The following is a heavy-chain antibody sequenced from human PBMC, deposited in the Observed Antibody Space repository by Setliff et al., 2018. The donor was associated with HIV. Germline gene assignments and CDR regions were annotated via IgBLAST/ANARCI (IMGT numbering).Heavy chain of an antibody. CDR2: ISYDGSNE. CDR1: GFTFDSYS. D-gene: IGHD6-6*01. J-gene: IGHJ4*02. Sequence: GGSLRLSCAASGFTFDSYSMNWVRQAPGKGLEWVAVISYDGSNEYYADSVKGRFTISRDNAKNSLYLQMNSLRAEDTAVYYSARDVGSSSYFDYWGQGTLVTVSS. V-gene: IGHV3-30*03. CDR3: ARDVGSSSYFDY.